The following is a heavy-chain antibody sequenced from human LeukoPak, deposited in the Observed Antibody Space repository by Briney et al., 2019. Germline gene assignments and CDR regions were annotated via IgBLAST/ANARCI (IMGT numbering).Heavy chain of an antibody. Sequence: SETLSLTCTVSGGSISSYYWSWIRQPPGKGLEWIGEINHSGSTNYNPSLKSRVTISVDTSKNQFSLKLSSVTAADTAVYYCARGRVTMVRGVIITPYYYYGMDVWGQGTTVTVSS. V-gene: IGHV4-34*01. J-gene: IGHJ6*02. CDR1: GGSISSYY. D-gene: IGHD3-10*01. CDR3: ARGRVTMVRGVIITPYYYYGMDV. CDR2: INHSGST.